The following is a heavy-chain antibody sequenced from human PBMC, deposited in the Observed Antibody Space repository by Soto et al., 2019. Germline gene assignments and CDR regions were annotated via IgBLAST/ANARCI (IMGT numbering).Heavy chain of an antibody. D-gene: IGHD6-19*01. V-gene: IGHV3-9*01. Sequence: DVQLVESGGGLVQPGRSLRLSCAASGFTFDDYAMHWVRQAPGKGLEWVSGISWNSGSIGYADSVKGRFTISRDNAKNSLYLQMNSLRAEDTALYYCAKGGVLGWRHDAFDIWGQGTMVTVSS. CDR1: GFTFDDYA. CDR2: ISWNSGSI. CDR3: AKGGVLGWRHDAFDI. J-gene: IGHJ3*02.